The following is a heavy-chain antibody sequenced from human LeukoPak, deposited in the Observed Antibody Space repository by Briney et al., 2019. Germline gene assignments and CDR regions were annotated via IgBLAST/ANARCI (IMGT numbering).Heavy chain of an antibody. CDR3: ARAIGSQGAFDI. V-gene: IGHV3-30*02. J-gene: IGHJ3*02. CDR2: IRYDGSNK. CDR1: GFTFSTYD. Sequence: GGSLRLSCAASGFTFSTYDMNWVRQAPGKGLEWVAFIRYDGSNKYYADSVKGRFTISRDNSKNTLYLQMNSLRAEGTAVYYCARAIGSQGAFDIWGQGTVVTVSS. D-gene: IGHD2-15*01.